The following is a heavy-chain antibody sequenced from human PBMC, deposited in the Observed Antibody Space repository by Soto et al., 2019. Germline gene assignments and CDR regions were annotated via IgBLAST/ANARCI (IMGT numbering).Heavy chain of an antibody. D-gene: IGHD5-18*01. CDR3: ARGLGTGNYYYYYYWDV. CDR2: MNPKSGNT. J-gene: IGHJ6*03. CDR1: GYTFTSYD. Sequence: ASVKVSCKASGYTFTSYDINWVRQATGQGLERMGWMNPKSGNTGYGQKFQGRVTMTRNTSISTAYMELSSLRSEDTAVYYCARGLGTGNYYYYYYWDVWGRGTTVTVSS. V-gene: IGHV1-8*01.